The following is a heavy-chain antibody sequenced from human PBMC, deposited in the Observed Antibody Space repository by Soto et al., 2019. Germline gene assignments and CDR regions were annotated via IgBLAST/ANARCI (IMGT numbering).Heavy chain of an antibody. D-gene: IGHD3-10*01. CDR1: GFTFSSYS. J-gene: IGHJ4*02. CDR2: ISSSSSYI. CDR3: ARGAYYYGSGSYIGGY. V-gene: IGHV3-21*01. Sequence: SLRLSCAASGFTFSSYSMNWVRQAPGKGLEWVSSISSSSSYIYYADSVKGRFTISRDNAKNSLYLQMNSLRAEDTAVYYCARGAYYYGSGSYIGGYWGQGTLVTVSS.